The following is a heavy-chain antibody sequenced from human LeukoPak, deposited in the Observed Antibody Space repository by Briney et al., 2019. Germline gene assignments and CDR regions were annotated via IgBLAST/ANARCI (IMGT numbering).Heavy chain of an antibody. J-gene: IGHJ5*02. CDR3: ARAVYSGTYCGGFDP. D-gene: IGHD1-26*01. Sequence: ASVKVSCKASGYTFTSYGISWVRQAPGQGLEWMGWISAYNGNTNYAQKLQGRVTMTTDTSTSTAYMELRSLRSDDTAVYYCARAVYSGTYCGGFDPWGQGTLVTVSS. CDR1: GYTFTSYG. V-gene: IGHV1-18*01. CDR2: ISAYNGNT.